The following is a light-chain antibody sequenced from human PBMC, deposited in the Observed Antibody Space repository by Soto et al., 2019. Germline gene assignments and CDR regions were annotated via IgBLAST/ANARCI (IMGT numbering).Light chain of an antibody. Sequence: EIVLTQSPATLSLSPGETATLSCRASQSVRSYLAWYQQKPGQAPRLLIHDASNRATGIPARFSGSGSGTDFTLTISSLEPEDFAVYYCQQRSNWPLTFGPGTKVDIK. CDR2: DAS. J-gene: IGKJ3*01. CDR1: QSVRSY. CDR3: QQRSNWPLT. V-gene: IGKV3-11*01.